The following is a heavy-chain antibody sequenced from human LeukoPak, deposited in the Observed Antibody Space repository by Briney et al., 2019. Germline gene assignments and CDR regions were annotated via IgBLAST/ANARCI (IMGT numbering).Heavy chain of an antibody. CDR3: AKAARTTVTYSFDS. CDR1: GSTFSNYA. J-gene: IGHJ4*02. D-gene: IGHD4-17*01. Sequence: PGGSLRLSCAVSGSTFSNYAMVWVRQAPGKGLDWVSSISAGGGVTSNADSVKGRFTISRDNSKNTLYLQMNSLRAEDTAMYYCAKAARTTVTYSFDSWGQGTLVTVSS. V-gene: IGHV3-23*01. CDR2: ISAGGGVT.